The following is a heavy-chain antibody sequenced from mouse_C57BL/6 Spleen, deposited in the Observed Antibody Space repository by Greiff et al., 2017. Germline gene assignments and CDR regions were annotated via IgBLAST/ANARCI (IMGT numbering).Heavy chain of an antibody. D-gene: IGHD3-2*02. CDR2: ISSGGSYT. V-gene: IGHV5-6*01. CDR3: ARHGDSSGLYYFDY. CDR1: GFTFSSYG. J-gene: IGHJ2*01. Sequence: VQLVESGGDLVKPGGSLKLSCAASGFTFSSYGMSWVRQTPDKRLEWVATISSGGSYTYYPDSVKGRFTISRDNAKNTLYLQMSSLKSEDTAMYYCARHGDSSGLYYFDYWGQGTTLTVSS.